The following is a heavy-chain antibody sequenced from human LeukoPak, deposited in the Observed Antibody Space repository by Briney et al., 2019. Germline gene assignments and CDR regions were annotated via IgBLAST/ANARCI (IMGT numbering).Heavy chain of an antibody. V-gene: IGHV3-23*01. J-gene: IGHJ4*02. CDR1: GFTFSSYA. CDR3: AKIAGFGEWSPNYFDY. D-gene: IGHD3-10*01. Sequence: GGSLRLSCAASGFTFSSYAMSWVRQAPGEGLEXXXXXXGSGGSTYYADSVKGRFTISRDNSKNTLFLQMNSLRAEDTAVYYCAKIAGFGEWSPNYFDYWGQGTLVTVSS. CDR2: XXGSGGST.